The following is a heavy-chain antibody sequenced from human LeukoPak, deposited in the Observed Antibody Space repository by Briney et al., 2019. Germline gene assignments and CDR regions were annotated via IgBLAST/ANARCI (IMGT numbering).Heavy chain of an antibody. V-gene: IGHV3-23*01. CDR1: GFTLSSYA. CDR2: ISGSGGST. D-gene: IGHD2-2*01. CDR3: AKVITGYCTSTSCSALDY. Sequence: PGGSLRLSCAASGFTLSSYAMSWVRQAPGKGLEWVSAISGSGGSTYYADSVKGRFTISRDNSKNTLYLQMNSLRAEDTAVYYCAKVITGYCTSTSCSALDYWGQGTLVTVSS. J-gene: IGHJ4*02.